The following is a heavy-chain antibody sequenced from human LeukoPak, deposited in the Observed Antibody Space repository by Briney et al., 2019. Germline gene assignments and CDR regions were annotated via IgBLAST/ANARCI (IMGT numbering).Heavy chain of an antibody. CDR2: ISYDGSNK. V-gene: IGHV3-30-3*01. Sequence: GRSLRLSCAASGFTFSSYAMHWVRQAPGKGLEWVAVISYDGSNKYYADSVKGRFTISRDNSKNTLYLQMNSLRAEDTAVYYCARDYGSGWSPSYYFDYWGQGPLVTVSS. D-gene: IGHD6-13*01. CDR3: ARDYGSGWSPSYYFDY. CDR1: GFTFSSYA. J-gene: IGHJ4*02.